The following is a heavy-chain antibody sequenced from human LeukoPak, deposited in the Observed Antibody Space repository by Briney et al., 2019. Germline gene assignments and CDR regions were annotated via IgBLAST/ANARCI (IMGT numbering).Heavy chain of an antibody. J-gene: IGHJ4*02. D-gene: IGHD3-22*01. Sequence: GGSLRLSCAASGFTFNRDWTAWVRQAPGKGLEWVANIKEDGSEKNYVDSVKGRFTISRDNAVNSVYLQMNSLRAEDTAVYYCAKDLYHYESSGYPDYWGQGTLVTVSS. V-gene: IGHV3-7*01. CDR2: IKEDGSEK. CDR1: GFTFNRDW. CDR3: AKDLYHYESSGYPDY.